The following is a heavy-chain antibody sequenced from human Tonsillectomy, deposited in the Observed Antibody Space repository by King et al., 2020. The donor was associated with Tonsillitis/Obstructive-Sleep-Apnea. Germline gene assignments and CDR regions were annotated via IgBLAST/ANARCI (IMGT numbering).Heavy chain of an antibody. J-gene: IGHJ4*02. CDR3: AKDTPGYYDSSGYYFVIGPFYY. D-gene: IGHD3-22*01. V-gene: IGHV3-23*04. CDR1: GFTFSSYA. CDR2: ISGSCGST. Sequence: VQLVESGGGLVQPGGSLRLSCAASGFTFSSYAMSWVRQAPGKGLEWVSAISGSCGSTYYADSVKGRFTISRDNSKNTLYLQMNSLRAEDTAVYYCAKDTPGYYDSSGYYFVIGPFYYWGQGTLVTVSS.